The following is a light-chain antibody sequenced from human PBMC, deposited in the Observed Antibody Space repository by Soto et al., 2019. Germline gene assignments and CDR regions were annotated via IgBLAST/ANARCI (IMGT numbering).Light chain of an antibody. CDR2: GPS. CDR1: QSVPKNY. V-gene: IGKV3-20*01. J-gene: IGKJ1*01. Sequence: EIVLTQSPGTLSLSPGERATLSCRASQSVPKNYLAWYQHKPGQAPRLLIHGPSSRATGIPDRFSGSGSGTDFTLSISGLEPEDFAVYYCHQYATSPQTFGQGTKVEIK. CDR3: HQYATSPQT.